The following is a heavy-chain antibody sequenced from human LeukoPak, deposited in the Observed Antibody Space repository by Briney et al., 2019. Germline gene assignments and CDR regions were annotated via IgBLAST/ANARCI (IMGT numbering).Heavy chain of an antibody. D-gene: IGHD3-9*01. CDR3: ARVRNYDITLRYSYGMDV. Sequence: ASVKVSCKASGYIFTSYGISWVRQAPGQGLEWMGWISAYNGNTNYAQKLQGRVTMTTDTSTSTAYMELRSLRSDDTAVYYCARVRNYDITLRYSYGMDVWGQGTTVTVSS. V-gene: IGHV1-18*01. J-gene: IGHJ6*02. CDR2: ISAYNGNT. CDR1: GYIFTSYG.